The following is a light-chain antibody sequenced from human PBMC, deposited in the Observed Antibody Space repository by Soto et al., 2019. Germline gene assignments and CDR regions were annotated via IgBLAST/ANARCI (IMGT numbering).Light chain of an antibody. Sequence: DIQITQSPSTLSASVGDRVTITCRPSQSISSWLAWYQQKPGKAPKLLIYDASSLESGVPSRFSGSGSGTEFTLTISSLQPDDFATYYCQQYNSYSQTFGQGTKVDIK. CDR3: QQYNSYSQT. CDR1: QSISSW. V-gene: IGKV1-5*01. CDR2: DAS. J-gene: IGKJ1*01.